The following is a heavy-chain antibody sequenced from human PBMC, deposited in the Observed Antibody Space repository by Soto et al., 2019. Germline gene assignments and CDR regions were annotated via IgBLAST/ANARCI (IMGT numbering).Heavy chain of an antibody. D-gene: IGHD6-13*01. CDR3: ARLGWSSISNDAFDS. J-gene: IGHJ3*02. V-gene: IGHV5-51*01. CDR1: GYSFTSYW. Sequence: PGESMQICCKGSGYSFTSYWIGRVRQMTGKGLEWMGIIYPGDSDTRYSPSFQGQVTISADKSISTAYLQWSSLKASDTAMYYCARLGWSSISNDAFDSWGQGTMVTV. CDR2: IYPGDSDT.